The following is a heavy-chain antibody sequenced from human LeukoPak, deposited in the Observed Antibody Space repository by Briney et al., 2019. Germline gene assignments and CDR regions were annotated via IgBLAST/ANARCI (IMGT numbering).Heavy chain of an antibody. CDR3: ARGSVYNPIYYYYGMDV. Sequence: ASVKVSCKASGYTFTSYGISWVRQAPGQGLEWMGWISAYNGNTNYAQKLQGRVTMTTDTSTSTAYMELRSLRSDDTAVHYCARGSVYNPIYYYYGMDVWGQGTTVTVSS. CDR1: GYTFTSYG. CDR2: ISAYNGNT. V-gene: IGHV1-18*01. D-gene: IGHD3-16*02. J-gene: IGHJ6*02.